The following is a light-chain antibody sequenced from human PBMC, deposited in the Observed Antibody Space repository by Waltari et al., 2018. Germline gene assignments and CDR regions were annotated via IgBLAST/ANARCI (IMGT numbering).Light chain of an antibody. CDR3: QQYDNLLFT. V-gene: IGKV1-33*01. J-gene: IGKJ5*01. CDR1: QDISNY. CDR2: DAS. Sequence: DLQMTQSPSSLSASVGDRVTITCQESQDISNYLNWYQQKPRKAPKLLIYDASNLETGVPSRFSGSGSGTDVTFTISSLQPEDIATYYCQQYDNLLFTFGQGTRLEIK.